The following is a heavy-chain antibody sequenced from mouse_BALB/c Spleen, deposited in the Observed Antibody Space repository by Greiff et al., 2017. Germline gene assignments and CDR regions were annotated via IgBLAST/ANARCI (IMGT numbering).Heavy chain of an antibody. J-gene: IGHJ4*01. CDR1: GYAFSSYW. D-gene: IGHD2-4*01. CDR2: IYPGDGDT. Sequence: QVPLQQSGAELVRPGSSVKISCKASGYAFSSYWMNWVKQRPGQGLEWIGQIYPGDGDTNYNGKFKGKATLTADKSSSTAYMQLSSLTSEDSAVYFCARTYNDWGDYWGQGTSVTVAS. V-gene: IGHV1-80*01. CDR3: ARTYNDWGDY.